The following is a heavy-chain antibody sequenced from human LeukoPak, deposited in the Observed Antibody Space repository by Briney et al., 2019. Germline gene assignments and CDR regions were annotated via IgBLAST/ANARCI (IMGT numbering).Heavy chain of an antibody. J-gene: IGHJ5*02. CDR2: VNPDGSSI. V-gene: IGHV3-74*01. CDR1: GFTFSTYW. D-gene: IGHD5-24*01. Sequence: GGSLRLSCAASGFTFSTYWMHWVRQTPGKGLAWVSRVNPDGSSINYADSVKGRFTIPRDNAKSTLYLQMKSVTAEDTAVYYCATAGNYRFDNWGQGILVTVSS. CDR3: ATAGNYRFDN.